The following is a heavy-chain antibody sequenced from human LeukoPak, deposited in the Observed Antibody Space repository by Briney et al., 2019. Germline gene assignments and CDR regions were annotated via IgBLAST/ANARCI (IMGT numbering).Heavy chain of an antibody. CDR3: ARGHYDFWSGYYFGADYYYYMDV. D-gene: IGHD3-3*01. J-gene: IGHJ6*03. V-gene: IGHV1-2*02. CDR2: INPNSGGT. CDR1: GYTFTGYY. Sequence: GASVKVSCKASGYTFTGYYMHWVRQAPGQGLEWMGWINPNSGGTNYAQKFQGRVTMTRDTPISTAYMELSRLRSDDTAVYYCARGHYDFWSGYYFGADYYYYMDVWGKGITVTVSS.